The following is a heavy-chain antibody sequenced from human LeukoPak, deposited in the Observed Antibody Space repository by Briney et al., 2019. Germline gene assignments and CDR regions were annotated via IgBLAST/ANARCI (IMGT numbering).Heavy chain of an antibody. V-gene: IGHV5-51*01. J-gene: IGHJ3*02. CDR2: IYPGDSDT. D-gene: IGHD2-15*01. Sequence: GESLKISCKGSGCRFTSYWIGWVRQMPGKGLEGMGIIYPGDSDTSKSPSCQGQVTISDEKSISTAYLQWSSLKASDTAMYYCASVPYCSGGSCYPIEDSGGDAFDIWGQGTMVTVSS. CDR1: GCRFTSYW. CDR3: ASVPYCSGGSCYPIEDSGGDAFDI.